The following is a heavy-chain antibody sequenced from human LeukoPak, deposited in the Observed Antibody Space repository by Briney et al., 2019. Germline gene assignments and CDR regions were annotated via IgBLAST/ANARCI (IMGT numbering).Heavy chain of an antibody. V-gene: IGHV1-69*05. CDR3: ARSGQYYYYYMDV. J-gene: IGHJ6*03. D-gene: IGHD3-10*01. CDR2: IIPIFGTA. Sequence: VASVKVSCKASGGTFSSYAISWVRQAPGQGLEWMGGIIPIFGTANYAQKFQGRVTITTDESTSTAYMELSSLRSEDTAVYYCARSGQYYYYYMDVWGKGTTVTVSS. CDR1: GGTFSSYA.